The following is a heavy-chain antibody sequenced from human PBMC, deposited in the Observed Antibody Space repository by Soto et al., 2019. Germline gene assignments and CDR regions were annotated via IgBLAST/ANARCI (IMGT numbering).Heavy chain of an antibody. CDR2: INSDGTKT. V-gene: IGHV3-74*01. Sequence: EVQLVESGGSLVQPGGSLRLSCAASGFTFNTYWMHWVRQAPGKGLVWVSRINSDGTKTTYADSVKGRFTISRDNAKNTVYLQMKSLRAEDTAMYYCATVATNSYNWLDPWGQGTLVTVSS. D-gene: IGHD5-12*01. J-gene: IGHJ5*02. CDR3: ATVATNSYNWLDP. CDR1: GFTFNTYW.